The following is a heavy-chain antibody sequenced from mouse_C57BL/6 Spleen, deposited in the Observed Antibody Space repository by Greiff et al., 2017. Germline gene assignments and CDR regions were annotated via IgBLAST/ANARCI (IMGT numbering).Heavy chain of an antibody. CDR1: GYTFTSYW. CDR3: AITTVVAENWYFDV. CDR2: IDASDSYT. J-gene: IGHJ1*03. V-gene: IGHV1-50*01. Sequence: VQLQQPGAELVKPGASVKLSCKASGYTFTSYWMQWVKQRPGQGLEWIGEIDASDSYTNYNQKFKGKATLTVDTSSSTAYMQLSSLTSEDSAVYYCAITTVVAENWYFDVWGTGTTVTVSS. D-gene: IGHD1-1*01.